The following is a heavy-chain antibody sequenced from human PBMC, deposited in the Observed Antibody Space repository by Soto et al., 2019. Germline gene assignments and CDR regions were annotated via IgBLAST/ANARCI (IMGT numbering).Heavy chain of an antibody. CDR3: TKSSGGSSSVGMDY. V-gene: IGHV3-30*04. D-gene: IGHD6-6*01. CDR1: GFIFKNYA. J-gene: IGHJ4*02. CDR2: ITRDGYNK. Sequence: QVQLVESGGGVVQPGRSLRLSCAASGFIFKNYALNWVRQAPGKGLEWVASITRDGYNKYYADSVKGRFTISRDNSKNTLSLQMTALRVEDSSVYYCTKSSGGSSSVGMDYWGPGTLVTVCS.